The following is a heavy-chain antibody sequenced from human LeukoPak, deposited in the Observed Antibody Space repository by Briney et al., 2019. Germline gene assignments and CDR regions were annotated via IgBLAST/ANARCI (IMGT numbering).Heavy chain of an antibody. Sequence: PGGSLRLSCEASGFTFSTYWMHWVRQTPGKGVVWVSRISRDGTTTTYADSVKGRFTISRDNAKNTLYLEMNSLRAEDTAVYFCARDGVGASHDYWGQGTLVTVSS. CDR1: GFTFSTYW. CDR3: ARDGVGASHDY. CDR2: ISRDGTTT. J-gene: IGHJ4*02. V-gene: IGHV3-74*01. D-gene: IGHD1-26*01.